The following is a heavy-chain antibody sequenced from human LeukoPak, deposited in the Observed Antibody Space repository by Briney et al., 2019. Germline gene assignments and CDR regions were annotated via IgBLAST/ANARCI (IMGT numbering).Heavy chain of an antibody. V-gene: IGHV4-39*07. CDR3: ARAPGGNPTTHYFDS. D-gene: IGHD1-14*01. Sequence: PSETLSLTCTVSGGSISSSTYYWAWIRQPPGKGLEWVGNIFYSGSTYYNPSLKSRVTISVDTSKNQFSLNLSSVTPADTAVYYCARAPGGNPTTHYFDSWGQGTLVTVSS. CDR1: GGSISSSTYY. CDR2: IFYSGST. J-gene: IGHJ4*02.